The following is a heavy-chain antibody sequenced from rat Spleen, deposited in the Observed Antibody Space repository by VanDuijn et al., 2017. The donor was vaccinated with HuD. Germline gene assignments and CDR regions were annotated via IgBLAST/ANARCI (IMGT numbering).Heavy chain of an antibody. CDR3: TREEQLYWYFDF. D-gene: IGHD1-2*01. J-gene: IGHJ1*01. CDR1: GFTFSDYY. CDR2: ISYDGSST. Sequence: EVQLAESGGGLVQPGRSLKLSCAASGFTFSDYYMAWVRQAPTKGLEWVATISYDGSSTYYRDSVKGRFTISRDNAKSTLYLQMNSLRSEDTATYSCTREEQLYWYFDFWGPGTMVTVSS. V-gene: IGHV5-20*01.